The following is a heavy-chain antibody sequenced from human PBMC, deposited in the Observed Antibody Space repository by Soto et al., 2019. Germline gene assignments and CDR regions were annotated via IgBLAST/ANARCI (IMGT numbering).Heavy chain of an antibody. V-gene: IGHV4-59*01. CDR1: GVSISSYF. J-gene: IGHJ4*02. D-gene: IGHD2-2*01. CDR2: TYHRGST. CDR3: ARIGCYHGPLDY. Sequence: SETLSLTCSVSGVSISSYFWSWIPQAPGRRLEWIGYTYHRGSTNYSPSLKSRVAISLDTSENQFSLKVNSVTAADTAVYYCARIGCYHGPLDYWGQGTPVTVSS.